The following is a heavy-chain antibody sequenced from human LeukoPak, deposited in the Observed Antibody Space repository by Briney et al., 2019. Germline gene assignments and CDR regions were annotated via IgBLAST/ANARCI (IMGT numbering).Heavy chain of an antibody. CDR2: INPNSGGT. V-gene: IGHV1-2*02. CDR1: GYTLTGYY. CDR3: ATEVTD. Sequence: ASVKVSCKASGYTLTGYYMHWVRQAPGQGLEWMGWINPNSGGTKYAQKFQGRVTMTRDTSISTAYMELSRLRSDDTAVYYCATEVTDWGQGTLVTVSS. D-gene: IGHD5-18*01. J-gene: IGHJ4*02.